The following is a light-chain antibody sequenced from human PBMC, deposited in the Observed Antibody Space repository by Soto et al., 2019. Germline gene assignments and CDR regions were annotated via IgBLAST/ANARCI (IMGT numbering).Light chain of an antibody. CDR2: EVH. J-gene: IGLJ1*01. Sequence: QSALTQPPSASGSPGQSVTISCTGTSSDVGGYKYVSWYQQHPGKAPKLMIFEVHKRPSGVPDRFSGSKSGNTASLTVSGLQAEDEADYCCSSYAGLSNVGVFGTGTKVTVL. V-gene: IGLV2-8*01. CDR3: SSYAGLSNVGV. CDR1: SSDVGGYKY.